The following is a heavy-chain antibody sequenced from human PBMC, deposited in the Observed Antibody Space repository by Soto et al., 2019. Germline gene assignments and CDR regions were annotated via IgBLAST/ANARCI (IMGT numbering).Heavy chain of an antibody. CDR3: ARGSPCGGDCYPFFDY. V-gene: IGHV4-31*03. CDR2: IYYSGST. J-gene: IGHJ4*02. Sequence: PSETLSLTCTVSGGSISSGGYYWSWIRQQPGKGLEWIGYIYYSGSTYYNPSLKSRVTISVDTSKNQFSLKLSSVTAADTAVYYCARGSPCGGDCYPFFDYWGQGTLVTVSS. D-gene: IGHD2-21*02. CDR1: GGSISSGGYY.